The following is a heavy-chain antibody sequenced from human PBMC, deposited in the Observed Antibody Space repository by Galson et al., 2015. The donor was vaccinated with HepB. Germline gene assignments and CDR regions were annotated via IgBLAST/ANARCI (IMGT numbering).Heavy chain of an antibody. CDR3: ARDRRSGNTVRNWFDP. J-gene: IGHJ5*02. CDR1: GFTFSSYS. CDR2: ISSSSSYI. Sequence: SLRLSCAASGFTFSSYSMNWVRQAPGKGLEWVSSISSSSSYIYYADSVKGRFTISRDNAKNSLYLQMNSLRAEDTAVHYCARDRRSGNTVRNWFDPWGQGTLVTVSS. V-gene: IGHV3-21*01. D-gene: IGHD2-15*01.